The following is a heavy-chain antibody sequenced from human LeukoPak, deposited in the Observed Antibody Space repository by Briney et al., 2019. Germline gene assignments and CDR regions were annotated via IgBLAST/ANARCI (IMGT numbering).Heavy chain of an antibody. CDR3: ARDKVVGPSNFDY. J-gene: IGHJ4*02. CDR2: IYADGNT. CDR1: GFIVNTNY. D-gene: IGHD1-26*01. V-gene: IGHV3-53*01. Sequence: GGSLRLSCAASGFIVNTNYMTWVRQAPGRGLEWVSFIYADGNTYYADSVKGRFTISRDNAKNSLYLQMNSLRAEDTAVYYCARDKVVGPSNFDYWGQGTLVTVSS.